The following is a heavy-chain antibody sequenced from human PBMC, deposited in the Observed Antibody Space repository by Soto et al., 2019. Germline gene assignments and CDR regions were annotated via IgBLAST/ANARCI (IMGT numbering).Heavy chain of an antibody. V-gene: IGHV3-11*06. Sequence: PGGSLRLSCAASGFTFSDYYMSWIRQAPGKGLEWVSYISSSSSYTNYADSVKGRFTISRDNAKNSLYLQMNSLRAEDTAVYYCARLNPMNWFDPWGQGTLVTVSS. J-gene: IGHJ5*02. CDR2: ISSSSSYT. CDR3: ARLNPMNWFDP. CDR1: GFTFSDYY.